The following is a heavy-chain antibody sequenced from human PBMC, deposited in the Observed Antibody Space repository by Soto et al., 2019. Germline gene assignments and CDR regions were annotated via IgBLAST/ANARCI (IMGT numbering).Heavy chain of an antibody. D-gene: IGHD2-2*01. V-gene: IGHV4-34*01. CDR3: ASPKNYCSSTSCYEYYGMDV. CDR1: GGSFSGYY. J-gene: IGHJ6*02. CDR2: INHSGGS. Sequence: LSLTCAVYGGSFSGYYWSWIRQPPGKGLEWIGDINHSGGSNQNPSLKSRVIISVDTSKNQFSLKLKSVTAADTAVYYCASPKNYCSSTSCYEYYGMDVWGQGTTVTVSS.